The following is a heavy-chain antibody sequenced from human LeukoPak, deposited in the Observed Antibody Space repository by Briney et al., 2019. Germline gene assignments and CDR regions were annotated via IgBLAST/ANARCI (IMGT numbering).Heavy chain of an antibody. D-gene: IGHD2-15*01. V-gene: IGHV3-7*01. CDR1: TFTSRIYW. Sequence: GGSLRLSCAASTFTSRIYWMSWVRQAPGKGLEWVANIGQDGSEKYYVDSVKGGFTISRDNAKNTLYLQMNSLRAEDTAVYYCARELVVVAANSRFDPWSQGTLVTVSS. CDR3: ARELVVVAANSRFDP. J-gene: IGHJ5*02. CDR2: IGQDGSEK.